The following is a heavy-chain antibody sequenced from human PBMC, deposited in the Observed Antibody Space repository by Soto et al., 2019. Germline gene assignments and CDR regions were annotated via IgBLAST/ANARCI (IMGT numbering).Heavy chain of an antibody. Sequence: QLQLQESGSGLVKPSQTLSLTCAVSGGSISGGAFSWSWIRQPPGKGLEWIGYIYHSGSTYYNPSLKSRVTISVDRSKNQLSLKLSSVTAADTAVYYCARGGYYGSDISLGRYYYYGMDVWGQGTTVTVSS. CDR1: GGSISGGAFS. V-gene: IGHV4-30-2*01. CDR2: IYHSGST. D-gene: IGHD3-10*01. CDR3: ARGGYYGSDISLGRYYYYGMDV. J-gene: IGHJ6*02.